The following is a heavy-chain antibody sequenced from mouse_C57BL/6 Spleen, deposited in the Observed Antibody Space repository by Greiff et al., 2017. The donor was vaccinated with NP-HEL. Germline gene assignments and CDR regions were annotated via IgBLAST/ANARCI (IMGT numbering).Heavy chain of an antibody. CDR2: IYPNYGTT. V-gene: IGHV1-39*01. Sequence: VQLQQSGPELVKPGASVKISCKASGYSFTDYNMNWVKQSNGKSLEWIGVIYPNYGTTSYNQKFKGKATLTVDKSSSTAYMQLNSLTSDDSAVYYCARSENYDYDYYAMDYWGQGTSVTVSS. CDR3: ARSENYDYDYYAMDY. D-gene: IGHD2-4*01. J-gene: IGHJ4*01. CDR1: GYSFTDYN.